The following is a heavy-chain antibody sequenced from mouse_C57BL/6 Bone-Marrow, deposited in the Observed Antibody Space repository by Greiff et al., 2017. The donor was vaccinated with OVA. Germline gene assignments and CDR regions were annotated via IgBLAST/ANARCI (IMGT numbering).Heavy chain of an antibody. CDR1: GYTFTSYW. CDR3: ARLGDYGSRFAY. J-gene: IGHJ3*01. Sequence: QVQLQQPGAELVKPGASVKLSCKASGYTFTSYWMQWVKQRPGQGLEWIGEIDPSDSYTNYNQQFKGKATLTVDTSSSTAYMQLSSLTSEDSAVYYCARLGDYGSRFAYWGQGTLVTVSA. V-gene: IGHV1-50*01. CDR2: IDPSDSYT. D-gene: IGHD1-1*01.